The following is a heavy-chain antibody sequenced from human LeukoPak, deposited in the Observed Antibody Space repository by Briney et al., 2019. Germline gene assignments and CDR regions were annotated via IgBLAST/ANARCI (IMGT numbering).Heavy chain of an antibody. CDR2: INPNSGGT. V-gene: IGHV1-2*02. D-gene: IGHD5-18*01. CDR3: ARDLLLDTAMVRSL. J-gene: IGHJ3*01. CDR1: GYTFTGYY. Sequence: ASVKVSCKASGYTFTGYYMHWVRQAPGQGLEWMGWINPNSGGTNYAQKFQGRVTMTRDTSISTAYMELSRLRSDDTAVYYCARDLLLDTAMVRSLWGQGTMVTVSS.